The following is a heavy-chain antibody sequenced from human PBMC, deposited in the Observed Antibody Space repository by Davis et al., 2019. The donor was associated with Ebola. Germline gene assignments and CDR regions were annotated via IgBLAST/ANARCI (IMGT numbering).Heavy chain of an antibody. CDR3: ARDRGSSWYNWFDP. D-gene: IGHD6-13*01. Sequence: MPSKTLSLTCAVYGGSFSGYYWSWIRQPPGKGLEWIGEINHSGSTNYNPSLKSRVTISVDTSKNQFSLKLSSVTAADTAVYYCARDRGSSWYNWFDPWGQGTLVTVSS. CDR1: GGSFSGYY. V-gene: IGHV4-34*01. J-gene: IGHJ5*02. CDR2: INHSGST.